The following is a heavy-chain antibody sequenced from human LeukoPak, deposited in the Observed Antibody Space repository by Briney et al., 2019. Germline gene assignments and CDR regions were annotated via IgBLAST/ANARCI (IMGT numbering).Heavy chain of an antibody. J-gene: IGHJ6*03. CDR1: GFAFSSFA. Sequence: SGGSLRLSCAASGFAFSSFAMGWVRQSPGKGLEWLATINGGGNTTFYADSVKGRFTISRDNSKNTLYLHMESLSPDDTAICYCRKELHVAVAVADYYYFYMDVWGRGTAVTVSS. CDR3: RKELHVAVAVADYYYFYMDV. CDR2: INGGGNTT. D-gene: IGHD6-19*01. V-gene: IGHV3-23*01.